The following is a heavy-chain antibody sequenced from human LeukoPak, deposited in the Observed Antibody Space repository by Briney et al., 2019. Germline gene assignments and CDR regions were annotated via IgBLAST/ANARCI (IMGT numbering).Heavy chain of an antibody. CDR1: TSTFTCYI. J-gene: IGHJ3*02. CDR3: ARELDGGFDI. CDR2: IPSDGSHK. D-gene: IGHD3-16*01. V-gene: IGHV3-30*04. Sequence: PGGSLRLSCAASTSTFTCYIIHWVRQAPGKGLEWVALIPSDGSHKYYADSVKGRVTISRDNSKSTMYLQMNSLSAEDTAVYFCARELDGGFDIWGQGTMVTVSS.